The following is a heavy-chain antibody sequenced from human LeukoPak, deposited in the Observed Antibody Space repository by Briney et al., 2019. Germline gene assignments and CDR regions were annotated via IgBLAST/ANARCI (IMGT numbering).Heavy chain of an antibody. CDR2: INPSGGST. Sequence: ASVKVSCKASGYTFTSYYMHWVRQAPGQGLEWMGIINPSGGSTSYAQKFQGRVTMTRDTSTSTVYMELSSLRSEDTAVYYCARGLLSGYSSGSLFDYWSQGTLVTVSS. V-gene: IGHV1-46*01. CDR3: ARGLLSGYSSGSLFDY. D-gene: IGHD6-19*01. J-gene: IGHJ4*02. CDR1: GYTFTSYY.